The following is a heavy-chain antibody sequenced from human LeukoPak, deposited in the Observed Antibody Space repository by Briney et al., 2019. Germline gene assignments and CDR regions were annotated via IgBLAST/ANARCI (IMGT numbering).Heavy chain of an antibody. CDR1: GFTFTAYL. D-gene: IGHD3-22*01. V-gene: IGHV3-30-3*01. J-gene: IGHJ4*02. CDR2: MSSDGNAM. Sequence: GGSLRLSCAASGFTFTAYLIHWVRQAPGKGLEWVAVMSSDGNAMFYADSVKGRFTISRDNSKNTLYLQMNSLRAEDTAVYYCVRESEYYFDHSASFDYWGRGTLVTVSS. CDR3: VRESEYYFDHSASFDY.